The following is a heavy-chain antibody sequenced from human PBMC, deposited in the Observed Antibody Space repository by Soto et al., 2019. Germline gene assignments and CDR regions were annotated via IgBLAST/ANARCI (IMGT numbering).Heavy chain of an antibody. CDR2: IYPGDSET. J-gene: IGHJ3*02. Sequence: GESLKISCKGSGYSLNTYWIAWVRQMPGKGLELMGIIYPGDSETRYSPSFHGQVTISADKSITTAYLQWNSLKASDTAMYYCARPMAAGTLDAFDIWGQGTMVTVSS. CDR1: GYSLNTYW. V-gene: IGHV5-51*01. CDR3: ARPMAAGTLDAFDI. D-gene: IGHD6-13*01.